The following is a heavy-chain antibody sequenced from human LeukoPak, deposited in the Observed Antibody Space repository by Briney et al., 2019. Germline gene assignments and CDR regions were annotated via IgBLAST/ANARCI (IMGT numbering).Heavy chain of an antibody. CDR3: ARGSEWEPIDY. CDR1: GFLVFSDY. Sequence: GRSLRLSCAASGFLVFSDYISWVRQAPGKGLECVSVIYSGGTTYYADSVKGRFIISRDNSKNTVYLQMNSLRAEDAAVYYCARGSEWEPIDYWGQGTLVTVSS. D-gene: IGHD1-26*01. J-gene: IGHJ4*02. V-gene: IGHV3-66*02. CDR2: IYSGGTT.